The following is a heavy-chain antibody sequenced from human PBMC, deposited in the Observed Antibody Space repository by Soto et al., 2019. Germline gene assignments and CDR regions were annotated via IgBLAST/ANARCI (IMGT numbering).Heavy chain of an antibody. Sequence: VQLVETGGGLIQPGGSLRLSCAASGFTVSSNYMSWVRQAPGKGLEWVSVIYSGGSTYYADSVKGRFTISRDNSKNTLYLQMNSLRAEDTAVYYCARVGGTVTTYYFDYWGQGTLVTVSS. J-gene: IGHJ4*02. V-gene: IGHV3-53*02. CDR1: GFTVSSNY. CDR2: IYSGGST. D-gene: IGHD4-17*01. CDR3: ARVGGTVTTYYFDY.